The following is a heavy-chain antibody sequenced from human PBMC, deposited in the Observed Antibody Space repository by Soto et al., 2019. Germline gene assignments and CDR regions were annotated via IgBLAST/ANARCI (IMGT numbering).Heavy chain of an antibody. Sequence: QVQLVQSGAEVKKPGASVKVSCKASGYTFTSYDINWVRQATGQGLEWMGWMNPNSGNTGYAQKFQGRVTMTRNTSISTAYTELSSLRSEDTAVYYCARGINYYDSGDEAFDIWGQGTMVTVSS. V-gene: IGHV1-8*01. D-gene: IGHD3-10*01. J-gene: IGHJ3*02. CDR1: GYTFTSYD. CDR2: MNPNSGNT. CDR3: ARGINYYDSGDEAFDI.